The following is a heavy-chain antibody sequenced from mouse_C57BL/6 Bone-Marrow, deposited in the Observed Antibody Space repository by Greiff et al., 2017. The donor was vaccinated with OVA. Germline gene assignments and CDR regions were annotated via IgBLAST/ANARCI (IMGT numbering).Heavy chain of an antibody. V-gene: IGHV1-59*01. J-gene: IGHJ2*02. Sequence: QVQLQQPGAELVRPGTSVKLSCKASGYTFTNYWMHWVKQRPGQGLEWIGVIPPSESYINYNQKFKDRATLTVDTSSRTAYMHLGSLTSEDSAVDYYAHDGSRLYRHYGGQGNSLTVSA. D-gene: IGHD1-1*01. CDR2: IPPSESYI. CDR1: GYTFTNYW. CDR3: AHDGSRLYRHY.